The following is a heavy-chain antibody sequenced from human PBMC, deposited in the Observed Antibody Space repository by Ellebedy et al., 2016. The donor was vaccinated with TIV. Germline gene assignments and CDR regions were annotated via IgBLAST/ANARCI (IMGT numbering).Heavy chain of an antibody. Sequence: AASVKVSCKASGYTFTDYLFNWVRQAPGQGLEWMGWISTSNGKTHYAQKFPDRVTMTPDTSKRTAYMELRSLTADDTALYYGVRHFPMGNSYYFDYWGQGTLVTGSS. J-gene: IGHJ4*02. V-gene: IGHV1-18*04. D-gene: IGHD3-10*01. CDR1: GYTFTDYL. CDR3: VRHFPMGNSYYFDY. CDR2: ISTSNGKT.